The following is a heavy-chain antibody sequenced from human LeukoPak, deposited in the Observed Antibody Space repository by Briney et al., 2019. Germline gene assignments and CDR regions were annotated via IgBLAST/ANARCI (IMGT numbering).Heavy chain of an antibody. CDR3: ASYPRYVSTPPFDY. CDR2: INPNTGDT. V-gene: IGHV1-2*02. CDR1: GYTFTAYY. Sequence: ASVKVSCKASGYTFTAYYMHWVRQAPGQGPEWMGWINPNTGDTKYAQKFQGRVTMTRDTTICTAYLELSRLTSDDTAVYYCASYPRYVSTPPFDYWGQGTLVTVSS. J-gene: IGHJ4*02. D-gene: IGHD2-15*01.